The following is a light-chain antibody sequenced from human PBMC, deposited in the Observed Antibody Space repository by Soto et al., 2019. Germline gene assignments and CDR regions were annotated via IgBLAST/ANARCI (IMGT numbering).Light chain of an antibody. CDR3: LQYNSYSIS. CDR1: QSISTW. CDR2: KAS. J-gene: IGKJ5*01. Sequence: DIQMTQSPSTLSASVGDRVTITCRASQSISTWLAWYQQKPGKAPNLLIYKASSLQSGVPSRFSGSGSGTEFTLSVSSLQPDDFATYYFLQYNSYSISFGQGTRLEIK. V-gene: IGKV1-5*03.